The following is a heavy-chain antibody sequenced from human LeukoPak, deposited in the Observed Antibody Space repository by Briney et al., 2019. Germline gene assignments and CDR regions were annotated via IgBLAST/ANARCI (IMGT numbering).Heavy chain of an antibody. CDR1: GFTFSSYA. J-gene: IGHJ4*02. D-gene: IGHD2-2*01. Sequence: PGGSLRLSCAASGFTFSSYAMNWVRQAPGKGLEYVSAISSNGGSTYYANSVRGRFTISRDNSKNTLYLQMGSLRADDMAVYYCARAADCSSTSCYGGVGDYWGQGALVTVSS. CDR3: ARAADCSSTSCYGGVGDY. V-gene: IGHV3-64*01. CDR2: ISSNGGST.